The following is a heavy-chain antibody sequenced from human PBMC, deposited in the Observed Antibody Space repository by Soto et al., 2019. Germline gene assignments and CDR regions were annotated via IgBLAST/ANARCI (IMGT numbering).Heavy chain of an antibody. J-gene: IGHJ1*01. V-gene: IGHV3-7*03. Sequence: GGSLRLSCAASGFTFSTYWMSWVRQAPGKGLEWVANIKQDGSENYYVDSVKGRFTISRDNAKNLVYLQMNSLRAEDTAIYYCAREWVTIDHWGQGTLVTVSS. CDR1: GFTFSTYW. CDR3: AREWVTIDH. D-gene: IGHD4-17*01. CDR2: IKQDGSEN.